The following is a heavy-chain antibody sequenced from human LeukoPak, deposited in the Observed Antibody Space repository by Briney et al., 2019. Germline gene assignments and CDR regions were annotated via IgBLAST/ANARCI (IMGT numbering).Heavy chain of an antibody. V-gene: IGHV4-61*02. J-gene: IGHJ4*02. CDR3: ARDLDSLDY. CDR2: IYTSGST. CDR1: GGSISSGSYY. Sequence: SETLSLTCTVSGGSISSGSYYWSWIRQPAGKGLEWIGRIYTSGSTNYNPSLKSRVTISVDTSKNQCSLKLSSVTAADTAVYYCARDLDSLDYWGQGTLVTVSS. D-gene: IGHD3-22*01.